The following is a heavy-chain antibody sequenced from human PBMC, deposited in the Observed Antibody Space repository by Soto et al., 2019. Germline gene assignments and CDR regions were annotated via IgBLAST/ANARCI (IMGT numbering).Heavy chain of an antibody. Sequence: QVQLVQSGAEVKKPGSSVKVSSKASGAPFSSYSTNWWRQAPGQGLEWMGGIILIFGTANNAKKFQARVTITADESATTVYMELSSLRSEDTAVYYCARAPNILTVKYYFDYWGQGTLVTVSS. V-gene: IGHV1-69*01. CDR1: GAPFSSYS. J-gene: IGHJ4*02. CDR3: ARAPNILTVKYYFDY. D-gene: IGHD3-9*01. CDR2: IILIFGTA.